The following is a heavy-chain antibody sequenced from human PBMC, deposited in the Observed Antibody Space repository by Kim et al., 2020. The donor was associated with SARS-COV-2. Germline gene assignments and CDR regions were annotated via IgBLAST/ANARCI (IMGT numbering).Heavy chain of an antibody. CDR3: ARGVRTISNYDY. Sequence: ASVKVSCKASGYNFTSYDLNWVRQATGQGLEWMGWMNPNIGNAGYAQKFQGRVTMTMDPSITTAYMELSSLRSEDTAVYYCARGVRTISNYDYWGQGTLV. J-gene: IGHJ4*02. D-gene: IGHD3-9*01. V-gene: IGHV1-8*01. CDR1: GYNFTSYD. CDR2: MNPNIGNA.